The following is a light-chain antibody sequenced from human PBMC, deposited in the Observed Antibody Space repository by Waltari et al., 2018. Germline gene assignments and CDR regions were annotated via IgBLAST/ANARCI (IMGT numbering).Light chain of an antibody. CDR2: RNN. J-gene: IGLJ3*02. CDR1: SSNIGSNL. Sequence: QTVLTQPPSASGTPGQRVTISCSGSSSNIGSNLVNWYQQLPGTAPKLLVYRNNKRPSVVPDRCSGSKSGTSASLAISGLQSEDEADYYGAAWDDSLSGKVFGGGTKLTVL. V-gene: IGLV1-44*01. CDR3: AAWDDSLSGKV.